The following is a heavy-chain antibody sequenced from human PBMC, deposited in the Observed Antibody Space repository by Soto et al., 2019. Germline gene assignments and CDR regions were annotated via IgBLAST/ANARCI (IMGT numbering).Heavy chain of an antibody. V-gene: IGHV3-23*01. D-gene: IGHD2-15*01. CDR2: ISGSGGST. Sequence: PGGALRLSCAASGFTFSSYAMSWVRQAPGKGLEWVSAISGSGGSTYYADSVKGRFTISRDNSKNTLYLQMNSLRAEDTAVYYCAKGPVVVATGGYFDYWGQGTLVTVSS. J-gene: IGHJ4*02. CDR3: AKGPVVVATGGYFDY. CDR1: GFTFSSYA.